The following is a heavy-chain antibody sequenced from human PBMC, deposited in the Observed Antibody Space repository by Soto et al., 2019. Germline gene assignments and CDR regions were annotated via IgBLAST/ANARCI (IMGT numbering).Heavy chain of an antibody. V-gene: IGHV4-61*05. Sequence: PSETLSLTCTVSGGSISSSCYYWAWIRQPPGKGLEWIGYIYYSGSTNYNPSLKSRVTISVDTSKNQFSLKLSSVTAADTAVYYCARVSWTVRARWFDPWGQGTLVTVSS. CDR3: ARVSWTVRARWFDP. D-gene: IGHD3-10*01. J-gene: IGHJ5*02. CDR2: IYYSGST. CDR1: GGSISSSCYY.